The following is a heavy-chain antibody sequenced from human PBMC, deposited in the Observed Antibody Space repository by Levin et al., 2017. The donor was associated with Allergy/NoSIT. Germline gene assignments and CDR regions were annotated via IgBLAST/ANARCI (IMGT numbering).Heavy chain of an antibody. D-gene: IGHD1-26*01. CDR3: APGIGPTGSPTEY. Sequence: GGSLRLSCEASGFTYSTYDMTWIRQAPGKGLEWVSGIRGSGSRTFYADFVKGRFTVGRDNFKNTVYLQMNGLRVEDTAVYYFAPGIGPTGSPTEYWGQGALVTVSS. V-gene: IGHV3-23*01. CDR2: IRGSGSRT. CDR1: GFTYSTYD. J-gene: IGHJ4*02.